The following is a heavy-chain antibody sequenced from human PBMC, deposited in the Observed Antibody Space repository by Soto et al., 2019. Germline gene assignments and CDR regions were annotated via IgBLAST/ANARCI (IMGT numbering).Heavy chain of an antibody. J-gene: IGHJ4*02. Sequence: SVKVSCKASGGTFSSYAISWVRQAPGQGLEWMGGIIPIFGTANYAQKFQGRVTITADESTSTAYMELSSLRSEDTAVYYCARERITIFGVANNSYFDYWGQGTPVTVSS. V-gene: IGHV1-69*13. CDR3: ARERITIFGVANNSYFDY. CDR2: IIPIFGTA. D-gene: IGHD3-3*01. CDR1: GGTFSSYA.